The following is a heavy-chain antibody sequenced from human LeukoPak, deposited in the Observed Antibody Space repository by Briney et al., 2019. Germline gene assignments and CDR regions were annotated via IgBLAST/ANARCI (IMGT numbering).Heavy chain of an antibody. J-gene: IGHJ5*02. CDR1: GGSFSGYY. CDR2: INHSGST. Sequence: LETLCLTCAVYGGSFSGYYWSWIRQPPGKGLEWIGEINHSGSTNYNPSLKSRVTISVDTSKNQFSLKLSSVTAADTAVYYCAASSSSWYQEDNNNWFDPWGQGALGTVPS. D-gene: IGHD6-13*01. V-gene: IGHV4-34*01. CDR3: AASSSSWYQEDNNNWFDP.